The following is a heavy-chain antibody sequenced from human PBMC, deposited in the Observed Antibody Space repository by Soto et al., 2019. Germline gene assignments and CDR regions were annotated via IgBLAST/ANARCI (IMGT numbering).Heavy chain of an antibody. D-gene: IGHD1-20*01. CDR3: ARVRYNWNYYYYYGMDV. CDR1: GFTFSSYA. Sequence: GGPLRLSCAASGFTFSSYAMHWVRQAPGKGLEWVAVISYDGSNKYYADSVKGRFTISRDNSKNTLYLQMNSLRAEDTAVYYCARVRYNWNYYYYYGMDVWGQGTTVTVSS. J-gene: IGHJ6*02. CDR2: ISYDGSNK. V-gene: IGHV3-30-3*01.